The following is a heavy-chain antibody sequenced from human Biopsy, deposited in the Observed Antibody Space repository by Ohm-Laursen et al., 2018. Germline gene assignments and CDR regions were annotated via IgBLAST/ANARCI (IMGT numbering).Heavy chain of an antibody. Sequence: SSVKVSCKTSGGTLSNYAINWVRQAPGQGLEWMGGIIPIFDTANYAQKFQDRVTITADKSAFTAYMELSSLRSEDTAVYYCASDLLGREGYCGGRNCQIAYWGQGTLVTVSS. J-gene: IGHJ4*02. CDR3: ASDLLGREGYCGGRNCQIAY. D-gene: IGHD2-15*01. CDR2: IIPIFDTA. CDR1: GGTLSNYA. V-gene: IGHV1-69*06.